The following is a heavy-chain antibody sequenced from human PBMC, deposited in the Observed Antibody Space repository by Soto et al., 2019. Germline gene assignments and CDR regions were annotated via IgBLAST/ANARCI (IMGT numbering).Heavy chain of an antibody. D-gene: IGHD5-12*01. J-gene: IGHJ4*02. CDR2: ISGSGGST. CDR3: AKDTFRSEMATREHQADY. CDR1: GFTFSSYA. Sequence: PGGSLRLSCAASGFTFSSYAMSWVRQAPGKGLEWVSAISGSGGSTYYADSVKGRFTISRDNSKNTLYLQMNSLRAEDTAVYYCAKDTFRSEMATREHQADYWGQGTLVTVSS. V-gene: IGHV3-23*01.